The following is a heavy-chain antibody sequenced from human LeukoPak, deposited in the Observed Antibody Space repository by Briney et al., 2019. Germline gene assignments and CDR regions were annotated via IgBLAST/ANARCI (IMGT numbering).Heavy chain of an antibody. CDR2: ISAYNGNT. Sequence: ASVKVSCKASGYTFTSYGISWVRQAPGQGLEWMGWISAYNGNTNYAQKLQGRVTMTTDTSTSTAYMELRSLRSDDTAVYYCARDQSRYSLYYYYGMDVWGQGTTVTVSS. J-gene: IGHJ6*02. CDR3: ARDQSRYSLYYYYGMDV. CDR1: GYTFTSYG. V-gene: IGHV1-18*01. D-gene: IGHD1-26*01.